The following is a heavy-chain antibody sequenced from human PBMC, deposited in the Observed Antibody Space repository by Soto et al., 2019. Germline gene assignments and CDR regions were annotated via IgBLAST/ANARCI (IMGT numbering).Heavy chain of an antibody. CDR1: GFTFRNYS. Sequence: SGGSLRLSCAASGFTFRNYSIHWVRQAPGKGLEWVSFIVSDRDIYYADSVKGRFTISRDNTKNSLSLQMNSLRAEDTAVYYCAREETAWPLAYGLDVWGQGTTVTVSS. CDR2: IVSDRDI. CDR3: AREETAWPLAYGLDV. J-gene: IGHJ6*02. D-gene: IGHD2-21*02. V-gene: IGHV3-21*01.